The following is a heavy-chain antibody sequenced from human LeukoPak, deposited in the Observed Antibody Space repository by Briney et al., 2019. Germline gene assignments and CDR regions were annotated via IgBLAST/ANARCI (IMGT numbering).Heavy chain of an antibody. J-gene: IGHJ4*02. Sequence: PGGSLRLSCAASGFPFSDYGMYWVRQAPGKGLEWLAVISHDGNNKYYADSVKGRFTIFRDNSENTLYLQMNSLRAEDTAVYYCARGRDYFDYWGQGTLVTVSS. CDR3: ARGRDYFDY. CDR1: GFPFSDYG. V-gene: IGHV3-30*03. CDR2: ISHDGNNK.